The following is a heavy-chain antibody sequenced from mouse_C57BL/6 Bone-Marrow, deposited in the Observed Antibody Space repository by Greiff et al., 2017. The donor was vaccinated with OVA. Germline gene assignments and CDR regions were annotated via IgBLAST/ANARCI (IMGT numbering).Heavy chain of an antibody. CDR1: GYTFTSYT. J-gene: IGHJ2*01. Sequence: VQLKESGAELARPGASVKMSCKASGYTFTSYTMHWVKQRPGQGLEWIGYINPSSGYTKYNQKFKDKATLTADKSSSTAYMQLSSLTSEDSAVYYCARVGLLWLYYFDYWGQGTTLTVSS. CDR2: INPSSGYT. V-gene: IGHV1-4*01. CDR3: ARVGLLWLYYFDY. D-gene: IGHD2-1*01.